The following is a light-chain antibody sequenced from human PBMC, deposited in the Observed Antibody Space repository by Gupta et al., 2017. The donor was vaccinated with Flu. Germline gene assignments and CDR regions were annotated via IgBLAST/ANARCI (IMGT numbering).Light chain of an antibody. Sequence: DIPLTHSPSSVSASVGDRITITCRASQDIAKRLAWYQRRPGKAPKVLIYAASSRQTGVPSRFSGSGAGTDFTLTISSLLPEDFATYYCQQSKSVPITFGQGTRVEIK. CDR1: QDIAKR. CDR3: QQSKSVPIT. J-gene: IGKJ5*01. V-gene: IGKV1-12*01. CDR2: AAS.